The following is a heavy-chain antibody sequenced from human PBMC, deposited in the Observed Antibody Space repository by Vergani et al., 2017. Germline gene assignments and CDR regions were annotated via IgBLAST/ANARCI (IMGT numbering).Heavy chain of an antibody. J-gene: IGHJ4*02. D-gene: IGHD2-2*02. CDR1: GFTFSSYA. CDR3: AKPHKAYCSGTSCYNFNY. CDR2: ISGSGGST. Sequence: EVQLLESGGGLVQPGGSLRLSCAASGFTFSSYAMSWVRQAPGKGLEWVSAISGSGGSTYYADSVKGRFTISRDNSKNTLYLQMNSLRVEDTAVCYCAKPHKAYCSGTSCYNFNYWGQGTLVIVSS. V-gene: IGHV3-23*01.